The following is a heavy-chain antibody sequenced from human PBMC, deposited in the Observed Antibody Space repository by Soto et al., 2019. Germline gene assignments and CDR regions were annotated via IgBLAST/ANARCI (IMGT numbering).Heavy chain of an antibody. CDR3: ARVETGSATYYFDY. Sequence: EVQLVESGGGLVKPGGSLRLSCAASGFTFSSYTMKWVRQAPGKGLEWVSSISSSSSYIYYADSVKGRFTISRDNAKNSLYLQMNSLRAEDTAVYYCARVETGSATYYFDYWGQGTLVTVSS. J-gene: IGHJ4*02. V-gene: IGHV3-21*01. D-gene: IGHD2-15*01. CDR1: GFTFSSYT. CDR2: ISSSSSYI.